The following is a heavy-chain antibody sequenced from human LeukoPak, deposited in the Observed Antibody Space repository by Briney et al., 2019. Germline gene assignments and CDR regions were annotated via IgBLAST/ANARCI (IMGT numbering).Heavy chain of an antibody. CDR1: GYTFTDHY. CDR3: LTMIVVVTNS. D-gene: IGHD3-22*01. CDR2: FNPNSGGA. Sequence: ASVKVSCKASGYTFTDHYIHWVRQAPGQGLEWMGWFNPNSGGADYAQKFQGRVTMTRDTSITTAYMELSSLRSDDTAVYYCLTMIVVVTNSWGQGTLVPVSS. V-gene: IGHV1-2*02. J-gene: IGHJ4*02.